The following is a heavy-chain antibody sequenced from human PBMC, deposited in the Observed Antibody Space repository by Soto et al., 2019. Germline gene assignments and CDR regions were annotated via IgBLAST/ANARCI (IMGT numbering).Heavy chain of an antibody. CDR2: IIPIFGTA. Sequence: SGKVSCKASGGTFSSYAISWVRQAPGQGLEWMGGIIPIFGTANYAQKFQGRVTITADESTSTAYMELSSLRSEDTAAYYCARNSAEDDFWSGYSGSYYYGMDVWGQGTTVTVSS. CDR3: ARNSAEDDFWSGYSGSYYYGMDV. D-gene: IGHD3-3*01. V-gene: IGHV1-69*13. CDR1: GGTFSSYA. J-gene: IGHJ6*02.